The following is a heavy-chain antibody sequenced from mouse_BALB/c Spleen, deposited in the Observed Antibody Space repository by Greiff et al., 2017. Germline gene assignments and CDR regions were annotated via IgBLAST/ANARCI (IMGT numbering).Heavy chain of an antibody. CDR1: GYTFTSYW. V-gene: IGHV1-87*01. D-gene: IGHD1-1*01. CDR3: AIRGEITTVENFDY. J-gene: IGHJ2*01. Sequence: QVQLQQSGAELARPGASVKLSCKASGYTFTSYWMQWVKQRPGQGLEWIGAIYPGDGDTRYTQKFKGKATLTADKSSSTAYMQLSSLASEDSAVYYCAIRGEITTVENFDYWGKGTTLTVSS. CDR2: IYPGDGDT.